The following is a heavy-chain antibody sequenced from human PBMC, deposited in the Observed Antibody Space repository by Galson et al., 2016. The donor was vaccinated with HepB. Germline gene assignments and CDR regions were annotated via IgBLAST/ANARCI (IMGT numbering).Heavy chain of an antibody. CDR1: GSSISSGSYY. CDR2: MYTSGST. J-gene: IGHJ4*02. D-gene: IGHD4-11*01. CDR3: AREAAPGDDYSLAY. V-gene: IGHV4-61*02. Sequence: TLSLTCTVSGSSISSGSYYWSWIRQPAGKGLEWIGRMYTSGSTNYNPSLKSRVTISVDTSKNQFSLKLSSVTAADTAVYYCAREAAPGDDYSLAYWGQGTLVTVSS.